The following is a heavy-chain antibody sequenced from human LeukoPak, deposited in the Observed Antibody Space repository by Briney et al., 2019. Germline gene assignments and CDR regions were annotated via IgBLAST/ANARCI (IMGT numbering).Heavy chain of an antibody. CDR3: ARQRDYADYLDAFDV. Sequence: SETLSLTCTVSGGSIGSYYWSWIRQPPGKGLECIGYIYHSGTTNYNPSLKSRVTISAVTSKNQFSLKLTSVTAADTAIYYCARQRDYADYLDAFDVWGQGTMVTVSS. V-gene: IGHV4-59*08. J-gene: IGHJ3*01. CDR1: GGSIGSYY. CDR2: IYHSGTT. D-gene: IGHD4-17*01.